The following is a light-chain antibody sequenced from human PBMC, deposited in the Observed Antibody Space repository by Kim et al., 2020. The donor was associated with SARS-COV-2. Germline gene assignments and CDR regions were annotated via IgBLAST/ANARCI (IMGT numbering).Light chain of an antibody. CDR1: QSVGSSY. CDR3: QQYGNSLWS. J-gene: IGKJ1*01. Sequence: EIVLTQSPDTLSLSPGEGATLSCRASQSVGSSYLAWYQHKRGQAPRLLIYGTSSRATGIPDRYSGGGSGADFTLTISRLEPEDFAVYYCQQYGNSLWSFGQGTKVDIK. CDR2: GTS. V-gene: IGKV3-20*01.